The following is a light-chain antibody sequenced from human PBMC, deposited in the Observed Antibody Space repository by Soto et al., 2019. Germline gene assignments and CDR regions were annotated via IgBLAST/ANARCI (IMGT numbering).Light chain of an antibody. V-gene: IGKV1-27*01. CDR3: QKYRSAPSLT. J-gene: IGKJ4*01. Sequence: DFQMTQSPSSLSASVGDRVTITCRASQGIGNFLAWYQHKPGKVPKLLIYGASSLQSGVPSRFSGSGSGTDFTLTISRLQPEDVATYYCQKYRSAPSLTFGGGTKVEIK. CDR2: GAS. CDR1: QGIGNF.